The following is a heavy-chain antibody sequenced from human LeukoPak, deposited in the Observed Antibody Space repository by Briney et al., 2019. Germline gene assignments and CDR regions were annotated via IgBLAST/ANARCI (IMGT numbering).Heavy chain of an antibody. CDR2: ISSSSSHI. CDR1: GFTFSGYA. Sequence: GGSLRLSCAASGFTFSGYATNWVRQAPGKGLEWVSSISSSSSHIYYADSVEGRFTISRDNAKNSLYLQMNSLRAEDTAVYYCARGGFHYDSSGYYCFDYWGQGTLVTVSS. V-gene: IGHV3-21*01. J-gene: IGHJ4*02. CDR3: ARGGFHYDSSGYYCFDY. D-gene: IGHD3-22*01.